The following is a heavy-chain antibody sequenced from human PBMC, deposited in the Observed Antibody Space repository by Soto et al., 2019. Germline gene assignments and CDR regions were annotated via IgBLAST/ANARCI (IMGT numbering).Heavy chain of an antibody. CDR2: INPSGGST. D-gene: IGHD3-22*01. V-gene: IGHV1-46*01. Sequence: ASVKVSCKASGYTFTSYYMHWVRQAPGQGLEWMGIINPSGGSTSYAQKFQGRVTMTRDTSTSTVYMELSSLRSEDTAVYYCAGDGMIVKPDYYYYGMDVWGQGTTVTVSS. CDR1: GYTFTSYY. J-gene: IGHJ6*02. CDR3: AGDGMIVKPDYYYYGMDV.